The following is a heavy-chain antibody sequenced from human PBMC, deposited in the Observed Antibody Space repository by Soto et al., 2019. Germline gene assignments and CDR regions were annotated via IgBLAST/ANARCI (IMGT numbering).Heavy chain of an antibody. CDR1: GFTFSDYA. CDR2: VSHDGRNT. CDR3: AKGGRQWLVTSDFNY. V-gene: IGHV3-30*18. J-gene: IGHJ4*02. Sequence: VQLVESGGGVVPPGRSLRLSCAASGFTFSDYAMHWVRQAPGKGLEWVAVVSHDGRNTHYADSVKGRFTISRDSSKNTVSLGMTSLRAEDTAVYYCAKGGRQWLVTSDFNYWGQGALVTVSS. D-gene: IGHD6-19*01.